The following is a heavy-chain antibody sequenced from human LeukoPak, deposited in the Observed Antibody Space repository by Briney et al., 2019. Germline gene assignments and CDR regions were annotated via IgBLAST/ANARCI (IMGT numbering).Heavy chain of an antibody. CDR2: ISSSGSNT. Sequence: GGSLRLSCAASGFTFNTYAMTWVRQAPGKRLEWVSSISSSGSNTYYTDSVKGRFTISRDNSKYTLYLQMNSLRVEDTAVYYCAAGSGSYYKATSWGQGTLVTVSS. V-gene: IGHV3-23*01. CDR3: AAGSGSYYKATS. D-gene: IGHD3-10*01. CDR1: GFTFNTYA. J-gene: IGHJ5*02.